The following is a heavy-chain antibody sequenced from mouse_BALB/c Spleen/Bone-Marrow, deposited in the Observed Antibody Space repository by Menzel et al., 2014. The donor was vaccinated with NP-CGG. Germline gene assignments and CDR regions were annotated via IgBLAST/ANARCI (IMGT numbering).Heavy chain of an antibody. V-gene: IGHV14-3*02. Sequence: VQLQQSGAELVKPGASVMLSCTASGFNIEDTYVHCVKQRHEHGLEWIGRIDPANGNTKYDPKFQGKATVTSDTSSNTAYLHLNSLTSEDTAVYYCAEGYDSWFAYCGQGTLVTVAA. CDR2: IDPANGNT. J-gene: IGHJ3*01. CDR1: GFNIEDTY. CDR3: AEGYDSWFAY. D-gene: IGHD2-2*01.